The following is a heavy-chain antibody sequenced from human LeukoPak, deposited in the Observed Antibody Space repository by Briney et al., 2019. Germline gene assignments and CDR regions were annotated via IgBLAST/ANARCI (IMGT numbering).Heavy chain of an antibody. CDR1: GGSFSGYY. V-gene: IGHV4-34*01. CDR2: INHSGSN. J-gene: IGHJ1*01. D-gene: IGHD6-13*01. CDR3: ARGSSSSWYAYFQH. Sequence: SETLTLTCAVYGGSFSGYYWSWIRQPPGKGLEWIGEINHSGSNNYNPSLKSRVNISVDTSKNHFSLKLSYVTAADTAAYYCARGSSSSWYAYFQHWGQGTLVTVSS.